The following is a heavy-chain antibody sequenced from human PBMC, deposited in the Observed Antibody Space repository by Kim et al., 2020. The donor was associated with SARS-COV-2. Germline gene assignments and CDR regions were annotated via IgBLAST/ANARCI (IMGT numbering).Heavy chain of an antibody. J-gene: IGHJ4*02. Sequence: DKRYSPSLKSRLTITKDTSKNQVVLTMTNMDPVDTATYYCARYGSGSYGYWGQGTLVTVSS. CDR3: ARYGSGSYGY. D-gene: IGHD3-10*01. V-gene: IGHV2-5*01. CDR2: DK.